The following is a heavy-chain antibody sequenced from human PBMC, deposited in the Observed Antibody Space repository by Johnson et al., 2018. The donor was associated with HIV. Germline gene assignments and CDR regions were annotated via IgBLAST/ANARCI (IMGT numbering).Heavy chain of an antibody. V-gene: IGHV3-30*04. Sequence: VQLVESGGGVVQPGRSLRLSCAASAFTLTNYAIHWVRQAPGKGLEWVAIISNDETYKDYADSVKGRFTISRDNAKNSLYLQVNSLRADDTALYYCAKVFKVRVAGAFDIWGQGTMVTVSS. CDR1: AFTLTNYA. CDR3: AKVFKVRVAGAFDI. D-gene: IGHD6-19*01. CDR2: ISNDETYK. J-gene: IGHJ3*02.